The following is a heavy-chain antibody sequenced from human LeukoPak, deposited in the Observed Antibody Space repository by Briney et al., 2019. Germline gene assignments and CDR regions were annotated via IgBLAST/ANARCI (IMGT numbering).Heavy chain of an antibody. CDR1: GGSFSGYY. V-gene: IGHV4-34*01. J-gene: IGHJ5*02. CDR2: INHSGST. D-gene: IGHD6-19*01. Sequence: SETLSLTCAVYGGSFSGYYWSWIRQPPGKGLEWIGEINHSGSTNYNPSLKSRATISVDTSKNQFSLKLSSVTAADTAVYYCARGHIAVGINWFDPWGQGTLVTVSS. CDR3: ARGHIAVGINWFDP.